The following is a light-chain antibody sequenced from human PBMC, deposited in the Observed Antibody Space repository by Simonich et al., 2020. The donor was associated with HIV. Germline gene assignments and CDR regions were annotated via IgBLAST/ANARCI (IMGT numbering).Light chain of an antibody. CDR2: KDS. CDR3: QSADSSGTQVV. V-gene: IGLV3-25*03. CDR1: ALPKQY. J-gene: IGLJ2*01. Sequence: SYELTQPPSVSVSPGQTARITCSGDALPKQYASWYQQKPGQAPVLVIYKDSERPTGIPERFSGSSSGTTVTLTISGVQAEDEADYYCQSADSSGTQVVFGGGTKLTVL.